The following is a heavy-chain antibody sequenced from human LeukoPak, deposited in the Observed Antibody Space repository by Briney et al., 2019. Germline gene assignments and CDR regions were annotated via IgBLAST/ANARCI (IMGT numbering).Heavy chain of an antibody. CDR1: GFTVSSNY. CDR3: ARERYDSSGYLFDY. D-gene: IGHD3-22*01. J-gene: IGHJ4*02. CDR2: IYSGGST. Sequence: GGSLRLSWAASGFTVSSNYMSWVRQAPGKGLEWVSVIYSGGSTYYADSVKGRFTISRDNSKNTLYLQMNSLRAEDTAVYYCARERYDSSGYLFDYWGQGTLVTVSS. V-gene: IGHV3-66*01.